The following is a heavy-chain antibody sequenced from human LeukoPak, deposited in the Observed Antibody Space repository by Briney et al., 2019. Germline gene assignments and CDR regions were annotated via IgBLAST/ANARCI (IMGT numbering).Heavy chain of an antibody. Sequence: SLRLSCAASGFTFDDYAMHWVRQAPGKGLEWVSGISWNSGSIGYADSVKGRFTISRDNAKNSLYLQMNSLRAEDMALYYCAKDRSSGSYYNSYFDYWGQGTLVTVSS. CDR2: ISWNSGSI. J-gene: IGHJ4*02. D-gene: IGHD1-26*01. CDR3: AKDRSSGSYYNSYFDY. V-gene: IGHV3-9*03. CDR1: GFTFDDYA.